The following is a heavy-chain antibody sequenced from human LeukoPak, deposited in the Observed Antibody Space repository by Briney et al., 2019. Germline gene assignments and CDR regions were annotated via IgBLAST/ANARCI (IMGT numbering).Heavy chain of an antibody. D-gene: IGHD4-17*01. CDR1: GVSISSGDYY. CDR2: IYDNGRT. J-gene: IGHJ3*02. Sequence: PSETLSLTCTVSGVSISSGDYYWTWIRQPPGKGLEWIGYIYDNGRTDFNPSLKSRVTISVDRSKNQFSLKLSSVTAADTAVYYCARSTVTTASYAFDIWGQGTMVTVSS. V-gene: IGHV4-30-2*01. CDR3: ARSTVTTASYAFDI.